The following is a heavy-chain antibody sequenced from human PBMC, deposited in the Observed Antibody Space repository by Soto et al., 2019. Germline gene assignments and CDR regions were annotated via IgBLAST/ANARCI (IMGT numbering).Heavy chain of an antibody. CDR3: SKVPVAGLGY. Sequence: EVQLLQSGGGLVQPGGSLSLSCEVSGFTFSSYAMSWVRQAPGKGLEWVSAISGGGITTHYADSVKGRFTISRDNSNKTLYLQMNSLRGEDTAVYYCSKVPVAGLGYRGQGTLVTVSS. CDR2: ISGGGITT. V-gene: IGHV3-23*01. J-gene: IGHJ4*02. D-gene: IGHD6-19*01. CDR1: GFTFSSYA.